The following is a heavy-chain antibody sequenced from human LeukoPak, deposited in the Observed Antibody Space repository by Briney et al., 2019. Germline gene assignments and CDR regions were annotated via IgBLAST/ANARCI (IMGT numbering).Heavy chain of an antibody. CDR1: GFSIRNHW. CDR3: ASSPDYQWQVLLYLDY. V-gene: IGHV3-7*01. D-gene: IGHD6-19*01. CDR2: MMEDGTEK. Sequence: GGSLRLSCVASGFSIRNHWMSWVRQTPGKGLEWVATMMEDGTEKDYVDAVKGRFTISRDNAMNSVYLKMSSLRAEDTAVYYCASSPDYQWQVLLYLDYSGQGALVSVSS. J-gene: IGHJ4*02.